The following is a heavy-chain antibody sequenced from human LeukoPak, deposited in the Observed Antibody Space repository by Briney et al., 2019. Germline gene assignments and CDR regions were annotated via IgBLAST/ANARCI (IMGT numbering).Heavy chain of an antibody. Sequence: PGGPLNPPCAGFDFTSSSYGMTWVGKPPGRGLEWVPSISSSRRNIYYPDSVKGRFTLSRDNAKNSLYLQMNRLRAEDTAVYYCARDSLVVPAAVGNFDYWGQGTLVTVSS. V-gene: IGHV3-21*01. CDR3: ARDSLVVPAAVGNFDY. J-gene: IGHJ4*02. CDR2: ISSSRRNI. D-gene: IGHD2-2*01. CDR1: DFTSSSYG.